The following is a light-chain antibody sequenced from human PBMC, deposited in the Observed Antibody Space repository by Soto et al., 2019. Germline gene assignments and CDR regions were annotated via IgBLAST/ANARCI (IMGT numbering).Light chain of an antibody. Sequence: DIQLTQSPSFLSASVGDRVTITCRASQGISSYLAWYQQKPGKAPKLLIYAASTLQSGVPSRFSGSGSGTEFTLTISSLQPEDFATYYCQQLNSYRLYTFGQGTKLEIK. CDR1: QGISSY. V-gene: IGKV1-9*01. J-gene: IGKJ2*01. CDR2: AAS. CDR3: QQLNSYRLYT.